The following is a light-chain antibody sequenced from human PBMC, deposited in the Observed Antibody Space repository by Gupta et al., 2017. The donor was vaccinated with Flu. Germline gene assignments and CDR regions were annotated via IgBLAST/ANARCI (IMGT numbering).Light chain of an antibody. CDR3: QQYGSLPT. Sequence: GERATLSGRASQSVTNNYIAWYQQKPGQAPRLLIYDGSTGATDIPHRFSGRGSGTDFTLIINELEPEDFAIYYCQQYGSLPTFGGGTKVEI. J-gene: IGKJ4*01. V-gene: IGKV3-20*01. CDR1: QSVTNNY. CDR2: DGS.